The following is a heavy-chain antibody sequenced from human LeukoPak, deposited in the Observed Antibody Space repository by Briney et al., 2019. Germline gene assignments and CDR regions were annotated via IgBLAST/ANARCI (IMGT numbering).Heavy chain of an antibody. Sequence: GASVKVSCKASGYTFTGYYMHWVRQAPGQGLEWMGWINPNSGGTNYAQEFQGRVTMTRDTSISTAYMELSRLRSDDTAVYYCAAYYYDSSGYYYVNCWGQGTLVTVSS. CDR1: GYTFTGYY. V-gene: IGHV1-2*02. J-gene: IGHJ4*02. CDR2: INPNSGGT. CDR3: AAYYYDSSGYYYVNC. D-gene: IGHD3-22*01.